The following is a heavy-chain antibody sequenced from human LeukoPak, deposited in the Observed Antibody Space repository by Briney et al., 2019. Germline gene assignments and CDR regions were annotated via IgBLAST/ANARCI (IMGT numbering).Heavy chain of an antibody. V-gene: IGHV3-33*01. D-gene: IGHD3-22*01. CDR2: IWYDGSNK. CDR1: GFTFSSYG. Sequence: GGSLRLSCAVSGFTFSSYGMHWVRQAPGKGLEWVAVIWYDGSNKYYADSVKGRFTISRDNSKNTLDLQMNSLRAEDTAVYYCARENYYHSSGFDYWGQGTLVTVSS. J-gene: IGHJ4*02. CDR3: ARENYYHSSGFDY.